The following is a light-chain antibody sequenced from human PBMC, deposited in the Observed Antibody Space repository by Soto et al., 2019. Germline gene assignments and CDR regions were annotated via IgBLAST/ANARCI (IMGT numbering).Light chain of an antibody. CDR2: GAS. V-gene: IGKV3-20*01. CDR1: QSISSGF. Sequence: EIVLTQSPGTLSLSPGERATLSCRVSQSISSGFLAWYQQQPGQAPRLLIYGASSRATGIPDRFSGSGSGTDFTLTISRLEPEDFAVFYCQHYGSSPATFGQGTKVEIK. CDR3: QHYGSSPAT. J-gene: IGKJ1*01.